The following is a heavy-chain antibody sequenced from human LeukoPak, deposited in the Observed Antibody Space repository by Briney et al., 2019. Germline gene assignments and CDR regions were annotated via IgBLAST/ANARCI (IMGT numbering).Heavy chain of an antibody. V-gene: IGHV4-34*01. D-gene: IGHD3-22*01. CDR3: ARGNLYYFDSSGYYFKFDY. CDR1: GGSFSGYY. J-gene: IGHJ4*02. CDR2: INHSGST. Sequence: SETLSLTCAVYGGSFSGYYWSWIRQPPGKGLEWIGEINHSGSTNYIPSLKSRVAISVDTSKNQFSLKLSSVTAADTAAYYCARGNLYYFDSSGYYFKFDYWGQGTLVTVSS.